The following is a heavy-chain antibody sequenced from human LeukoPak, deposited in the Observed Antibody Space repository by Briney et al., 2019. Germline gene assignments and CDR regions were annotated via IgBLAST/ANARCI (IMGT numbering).Heavy chain of an antibody. D-gene: IGHD3-10*01. CDR1: GLTFSGYW. CDR2: IKQDGSEK. J-gene: IGHJ4*02. V-gene: IGHV3-7*04. Sequence: GGSLRLSCAASGLTFSGYWMSWVRQAPGKGLEWVARIKQDGSEKYYVDSVKGRFTISRDNAKNSLYLQMNSLRAEDTAIYYCAKDLRSGSNYGFFDYWGQGTLVTVSS. CDR3: AKDLRSGSNYGFFDY.